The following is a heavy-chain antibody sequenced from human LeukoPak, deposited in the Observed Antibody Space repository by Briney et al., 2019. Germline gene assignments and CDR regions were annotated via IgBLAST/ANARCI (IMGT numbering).Heavy chain of an antibody. V-gene: IGHV1-8*01. CDR3: APRILYPGTNPEADY. D-gene: IGHD2-8*01. Sequence: ASVKVSCKASGYTFTSYDINWVRQATGQGLEWMGWMSPNSGHTGSAQKFQGRVSMARNTSISTAYMELSSLTSADTAVYYCAPRILYPGTNPEADYWGQGTLVTVSS. J-gene: IGHJ4*02. CDR2: MSPNSGHT. CDR1: GYTFTSYD.